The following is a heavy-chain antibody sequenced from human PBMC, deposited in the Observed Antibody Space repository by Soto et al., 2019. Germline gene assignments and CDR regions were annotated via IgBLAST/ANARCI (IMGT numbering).Heavy chain of an antibody. CDR2: IIPLYDTA. CDR3: AMSYCSTGACYDYYGDSSGMDV. Sequence: QVHLVQSGAEVKKPGSSVKVSCKASGGTFSSYAISWVRQSPGQGLEWMGGIIPLYDTANSAQKFPGRVTITAYESTTTAYMGMSSLRSEDTAAYYCAMSYCSTGACYDYYGDSSGMDVWGPGTKVTVAS. V-gene: IGHV1-69*01. D-gene: IGHD2-8*01. J-gene: IGHJ6*02. CDR1: GGTFSSYA.